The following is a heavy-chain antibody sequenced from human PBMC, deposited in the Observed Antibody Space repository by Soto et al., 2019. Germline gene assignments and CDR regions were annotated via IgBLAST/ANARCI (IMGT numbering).Heavy chain of an antibody. CDR1: GGTFSSYA. Sequence: ASVKVSCKASGGTFSSYAISWVRQAPGQGLEWMGGIIPIFGTANYAQKFQGRVTITADESTSTAYMELSSLRSEDTAVYYCARASLVGATYYYGMDVWGQGTTVTVSS. CDR2: IIPIFGTA. CDR3: ARASLVGATYYYGMDV. V-gene: IGHV1-69*13. J-gene: IGHJ6*02. D-gene: IGHD1-26*01.